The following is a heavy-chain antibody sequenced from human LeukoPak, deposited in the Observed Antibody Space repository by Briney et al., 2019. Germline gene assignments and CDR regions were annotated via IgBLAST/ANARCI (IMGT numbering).Heavy chain of an antibody. D-gene: IGHD3-22*01. CDR3: ARDKAYYYDSSGSAGDAFDI. CDR2: IYSGGST. Sequence: PGGSLRLSCAASGFTVSSNYMSWVRQAPGKGLEWVSVIYSGGSTYYADSVKGRFTISRDNSKNTLYFQMNSLRAEDTAVYYCARDKAYYYDSSGSAGDAFDIWGQGTMVTVSS. CDR1: GFTVSSNY. V-gene: IGHV3-53*01. J-gene: IGHJ3*02.